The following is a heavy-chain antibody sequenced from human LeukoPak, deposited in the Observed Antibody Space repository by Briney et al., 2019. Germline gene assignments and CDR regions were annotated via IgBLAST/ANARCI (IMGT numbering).Heavy chain of an antibody. CDR1: GFTFSSYS. Sequence: GGSLRLSCAASGFTFSSYSMNWVRQAPGKGLEWVSSISTSSSYIYYADSVKGRFTISRDNAQNSLYLQMNSLRAEDTAVYYCAREEQLDPLDYWGQGTLVTVSS. D-gene: IGHD6-6*01. J-gene: IGHJ4*02. V-gene: IGHV3-21*01. CDR2: ISTSSSYI. CDR3: AREEQLDPLDY.